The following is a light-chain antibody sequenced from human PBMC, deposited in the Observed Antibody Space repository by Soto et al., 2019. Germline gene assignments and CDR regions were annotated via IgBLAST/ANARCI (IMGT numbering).Light chain of an antibody. CDR2: DAS. CDR3: QQSFSDFLYT. Sequence: DIQMTQSPSTLSASLGDRVTITCRASQSISSWLAWYQQKPGKAPKLLIYDASSLESGVPSRFSGSGSGTEFTLTISSLQPDDFATYYCQQSFSDFLYTFGQGTRLEIK. J-gene: IGKJ5*01. V-gene: IGKV1-5*01. CDR1: QSISSW.